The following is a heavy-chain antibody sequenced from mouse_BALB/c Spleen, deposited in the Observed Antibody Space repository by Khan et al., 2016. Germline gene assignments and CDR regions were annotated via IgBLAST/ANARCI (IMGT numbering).Heavy chain of an antibody. Sequence: QLVQSDAELVKPGASVKISCKASGYTFTDHAIHWVKQKPEQGLEWIGYISPGDGDIKYNEKFKGKASLTADKSSSAAYMHLNSLTSDDSAVYFCTRSRNPLFDYWGQGTTLTVSS. CDR3: TRSRNPLFDY. J-gene: IGHJ2*01. CDR2: ISPGDGDI. V-gene: IGHV1S53*02. D-gene: IGHD3-1*01. CDR1: GYTFTDHA.